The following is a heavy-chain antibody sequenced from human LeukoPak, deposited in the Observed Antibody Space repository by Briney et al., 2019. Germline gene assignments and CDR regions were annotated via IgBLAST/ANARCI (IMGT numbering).Heavy chain of an antibody. D-gene: IGHD5-18*01. V-gene: IGHV3-9*01. CDR2: ITWNSGNI. CDR1: GLTFDDHA. CDR3: VKGVGLQTDYYYYMDV. J-gene: IGHJ6*03. Sequence: GESLRLSCAASGLTFDDHAMHWVRQAPGKGLEWVSSITWNSGNIGYADSVKGRFTISRDNAKNSLYLQMSSLRPEDTALYYCVKGVGLQTDYYYYMDVWGKGTTVTVSS.